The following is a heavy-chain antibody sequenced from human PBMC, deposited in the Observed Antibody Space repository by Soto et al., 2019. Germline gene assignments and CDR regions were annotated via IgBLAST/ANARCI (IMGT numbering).Heavy chain of an antibody. J-gene: IGHJ4*02. CDR1: GFTFSNYW. D-gene: IGHD1-26*01. Sequence: GGSLRLSCAASGFTFSNYWMNWVRQVPGKGLVWVSRIDRDGATTSYADSVTGRFTISRDNARNRLYLQMNSLRVEDTAVYYCVRGGYSGSYYRYFWGQGTLVTVSS. V-gene: IGHV3-74*01. CDR3: VRGGYSGSYYRYF. CDR2: IDRDGATT.